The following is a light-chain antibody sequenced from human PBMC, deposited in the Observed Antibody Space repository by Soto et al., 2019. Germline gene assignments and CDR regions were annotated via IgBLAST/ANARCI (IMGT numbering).Light chain of an antibody. CDR3: QQYYSIPLT. J-gene: IGKJ4*01. Sequence: DIVMTQSPYALSFSLGERATINFKSSQSVLYSSNNKNYLAWYQQKPGQPPKLLIYWASTRESGVPDRFSGSGSGTDFTLTISSLQAEDVAVYYCQQYYSIPLTFGGGTKVYIK. V-gene: IGKV4-1*01. CDR1: QSVLYSSNNKNY. CDR2: WAS.